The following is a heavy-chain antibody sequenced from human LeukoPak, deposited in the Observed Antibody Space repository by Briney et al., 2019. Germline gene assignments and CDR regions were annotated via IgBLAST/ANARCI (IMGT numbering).Heavy chain of an antibody. D-gene: IGHD6-6*01. CDR2: ISSNGGST. Sequence: PGGSLRLSCAASGFTFSSYAMHWVRQAPGKGLEYVSAISSNGGSTYYANSVKGRFTISRDNSKNTLYLQMGSLRAEDMAVYYCARDHRSSKPFYYDYYYMDVWGKGTTVTVSS. CDR3: ARDHRSSKPFYYDYYYMDV. J-gene: IGHJ6*03. V-gene: IGHV3-64*01. CDR1: GFTFSSYA.